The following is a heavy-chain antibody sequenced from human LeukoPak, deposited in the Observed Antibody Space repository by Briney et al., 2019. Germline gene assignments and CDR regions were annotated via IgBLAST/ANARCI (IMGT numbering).Heavy chain of an antibody. CDR3: AKSPDFYGSGSYLGY. D-gene: IGHD3-10*01. Sequence: GGSLRLSCAASGFTFSSYGMHWVRQAPGKGLEWVAVISYDGSNKYYADSVKGRFTISRDHAKNTLYLQMNSLSAEDTAVYYCAKSPDFYGSGSYLGYWGQGTLVTVSS. CDR2: ISYDGSNK. V-gene: IGHV3-30*18. CDR1: GFTFSSYG. J-gene: IGHJ4*02.